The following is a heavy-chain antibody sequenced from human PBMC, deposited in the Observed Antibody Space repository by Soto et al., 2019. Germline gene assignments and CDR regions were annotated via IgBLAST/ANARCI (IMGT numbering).Heavy chain of an antibody. Sequence: QSGGSLRLSCEASGFSFSSSSMNWLRQAPGKGLEWISYISYTTSRKYYAASVKGRFTISRDNAKNSLYLQMDSLRVEDTAVYYCARDVGNYDSSGYFDYWGQGTQVTVSS. CDR1: GFSFSSSS. V-gene: IGHV3-48*01. CDR3: ARDVGNYDSSGYFDY. D-gene: IGHD3-22*01. J-gene: IGHJ4*02. CDR2: ISYTTSRK.